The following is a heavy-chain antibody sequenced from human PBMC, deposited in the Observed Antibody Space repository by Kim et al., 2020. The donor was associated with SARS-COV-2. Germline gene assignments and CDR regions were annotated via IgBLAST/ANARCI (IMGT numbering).Heavy chain of an antibody. Sequence: SETLSLTCAVSGGSISSSNWWSWVRQPPGKGLEWIGEIYHSGSTNYNPSLKSRVTISVDKSKNQFSLKLSSVTAADTAVYYCAREEREQQLGSFDYWGQGTLVTVSS. CDR3: AREEREQQLGSFDY. CDR2: IYHSGST. J-gene: IGHJ4*02. CDR1: GGSISSSNW. V-gene: IGHV4-4*02. D-gene: IGHD6-13*01.